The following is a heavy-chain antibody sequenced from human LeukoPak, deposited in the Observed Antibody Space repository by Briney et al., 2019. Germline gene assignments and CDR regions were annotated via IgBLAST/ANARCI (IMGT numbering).Heavy chain of an antibody. V-gene: IGHV4-34*01. J-gene: IGHJ1*01. CDR1: GGSFTNYW. CDR3: ARAWSGSGLEYFQH. D-gene: IGHD3-3*01. CDR2: INHNGRT. Sequence: PSATLSLTCAVYGGSFTNYWWSWIRQPPGKGLEWIGEINHNGRTNYNPSLKSRVTISVDKSKNQFSLKLSSVTAADTAVYYCARAWSGSGLEYFQHWGQGTLVTVSS.